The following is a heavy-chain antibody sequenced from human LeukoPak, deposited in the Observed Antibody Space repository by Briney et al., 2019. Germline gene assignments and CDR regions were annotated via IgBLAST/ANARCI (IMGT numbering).Heavy chain of an antibody. CDR3: SREDPSGYSNV. V-gene: IGHV6-1*01. Sequence: SQTLSLTCVISGDRVSSTSSTWNWIRQSPSRGLEWLGRTYYRSKWYHNYAVSVESRITINPDTSKNQFSLQLTFVTPEDTAMYYCSREDPSGYSNVWGQGILVTVSS. J-gene: IGHJ4*02. CDR2: TYYRSKWYH. D-gene: IGHD6-13*01. CDR1: GDRVSSTSST.